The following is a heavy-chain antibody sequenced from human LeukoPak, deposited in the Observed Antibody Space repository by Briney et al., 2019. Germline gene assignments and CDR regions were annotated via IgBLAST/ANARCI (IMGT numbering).Heavy chain of an antibody. Sequence: GESLKISCKGSGYSFTSYWIGLVRQMPGKGLEWMGLIYPGDSDTRYSPSFQGQVTISADKSISTAYLQWSSPKASDTAMYYCARRPGYGGNNFDYWGQGTLVTVSS. CDR3: ARRPGYGGNNFDY. CDR2: IYPGDSDT. CDR1: GYSFTSYW. D-gene: IGHD4-23*01. V-gene: IGHV5-51*01. J-gene: IGHJ4*02.